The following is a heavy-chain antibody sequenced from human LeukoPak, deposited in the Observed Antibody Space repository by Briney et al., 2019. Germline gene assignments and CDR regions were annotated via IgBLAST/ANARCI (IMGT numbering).Heavy chain of an antibody. V-gene: IGHV3-33*01. J-gene: IGHJ6*02. CDR2: TWYGGRSK. D-gene: IGHD4-17*01. Sequence: GRSLRLSCAASGFIFRTYGFHGVRQARGKGLEGVAVTWYGGRSKYYVDSVQGRFSISRDYSDMTIYLQMNSLRAEDTAVYYCARDRDYGDYEGSYYGMDVWGQGTTVTVSS. CDR3: ARDRDYGDYEGSYYGMDV. CDR1: GFIFRTYG.